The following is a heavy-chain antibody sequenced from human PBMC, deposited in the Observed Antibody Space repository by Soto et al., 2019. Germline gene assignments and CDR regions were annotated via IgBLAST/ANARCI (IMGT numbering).Heavy chain of an antibody. D-gene: IGHD3-16*01. CDR2: IRSSSSYI. Sequence: AGSLRLSCVASGFTLNIYSMNWVRQAPGKGLEWVSSIRSSSSYIYYTDSVKGRFTISTDNAKNSHYLQMSSMRAEDAAVYYCARDLHNRCSSPRRWGVHACGQGTPV. CDR3: ARDLHNRCSSPRRWGVHA. CDR1: GFTLNIYS. J-gene: IGHJ5*01. V-gene: IGHV3-21*01.